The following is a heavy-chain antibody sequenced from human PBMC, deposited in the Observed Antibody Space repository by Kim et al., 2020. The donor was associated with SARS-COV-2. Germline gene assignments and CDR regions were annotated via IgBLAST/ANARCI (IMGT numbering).Heavy chain of an antibody. CDR1: GGSISSSSYY. V-gene: IGHV4-39*01. CDR2: IYYSGST. CDR3: ARPPTYSSSWYQD. J-gene: IGHJ4*02. D-gene: IGHD6-13*01. Sequence: SETLSLTCTVSGGSISSSSYYWGWIRQPPGKGLEWIGSIYYSGSTYYNPSLKSRVTISVDTSKNQFSLKLSSVTAADTAVYYCARPPTYSSSWYQDWGQGTLVTVSS.